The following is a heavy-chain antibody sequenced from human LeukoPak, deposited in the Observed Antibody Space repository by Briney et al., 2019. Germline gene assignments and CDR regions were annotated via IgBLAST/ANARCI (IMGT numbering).Heavy chain of an antibody. J-gene: IGHJ5*02. Sequence: SETLSLTCTVSGGSISSGGYYWSWIRQHPGKGLEWIGYIYYSGSTYYNPSLKSRVTISVDTSKNQFSLKLSSVTAADTAVYYRAHTRGYCSSTSCYIGGWFDPWGQGTLVTVSS. CDR1: GGSISSGGYY. CDR3: AHTRGYCSSTSCYIGGWFDP. D-gene: IGHD2-2*02. CDR2: IYYSGST. V-gene: IGHV4-31*03.